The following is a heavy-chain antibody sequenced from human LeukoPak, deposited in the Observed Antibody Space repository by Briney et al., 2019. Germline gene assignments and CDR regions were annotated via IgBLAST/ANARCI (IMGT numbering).Heavy chain of an antibody. Sequence: PGRSLRLSCAASGFTFSSYGMHWVRQAPGKGLEWVAVIWYDGSNKYYAASVKGRFTISRDNSKNTLYLQMNSLRAEDTAVYYCARGAYYYGSGSYYEEDYWGQGTLVTVST. D-gene: IGHD3-10*01. J-gene: IGHJ4*02. V-gene: IGHV3-33*01. CDR3: ARGAYYYGSGSYYEEDY. CDR2: IWYDGSNK. CDR1: GFTFSSYG.